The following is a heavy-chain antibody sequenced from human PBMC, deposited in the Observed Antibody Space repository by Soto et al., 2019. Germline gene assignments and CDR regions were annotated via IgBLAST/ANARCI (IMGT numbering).Heavy chain of an antibody. CDR3: ARDQRGYSYGWGWYYYYGMDV. J-gene: IGHJ6*02. D-gene: IGHD5-18*01. V-gene: IGHV1-69*13. CDR2: IIPIFGTA. CDR1: GGTFSSYA. Sequence: SVKVSCKASGGTFSSYAISWVRQAPGQGLEWMGGIIPIFGTANYAQKFQGRVTITADESTSTAYMELSSLRSEDTAVYYCARDQRGYSYGWGWYYYYGMDVWGQ.